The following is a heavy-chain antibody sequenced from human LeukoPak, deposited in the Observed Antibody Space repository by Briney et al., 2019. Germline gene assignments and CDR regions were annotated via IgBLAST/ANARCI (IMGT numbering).Heavy chain of an antibody. CDR3: ARAVWFGEPGT. Sequence: SETLSLTCTVSGGSISSGDYYWSWIRQPPGKGLEWIGYIYYSGSTYYNPSLKSRVTISVDTSKNQFSLKLSSVTAADTTVYYCARAVWFGEPGTWGQGTLVTVSS. V-gene: IGHV4-30-4*01. CDR2: IYYSGST. D-gene: IGHD3-10*01. J-gene: IGHJ5*02. CDR1: GGSISSGDYY.